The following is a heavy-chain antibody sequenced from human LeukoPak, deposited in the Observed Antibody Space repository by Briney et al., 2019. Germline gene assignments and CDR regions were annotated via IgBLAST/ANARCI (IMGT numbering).Heavy chain of an antibody. J-gene: IGHJ5*01. CDR2: GSRSGSSI. CDR1: GFTFSSYN. Sequence: GGSLTLSCAASGFTFSSYNMNWVRQAPGKGLDWVSFGSRSGSSITYADSVKGRFTTSRDTVKNSLYLQMNSLRAEDTAVYYCVRRKANSDGEFDFWGQGNLVTVSS. D-gene: IGHD3-10*01. CDR3: VRRKANSDGEFDF. V-gene: IGHV3-21*01.